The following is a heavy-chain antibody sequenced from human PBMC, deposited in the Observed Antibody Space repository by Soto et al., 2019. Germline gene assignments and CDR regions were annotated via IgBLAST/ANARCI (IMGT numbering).Heavy chain of an antibody. V-gene: IGHV1-69*13. CDR2: IIPIFGTA. Sequence: SVKVSCKASGGTFSSYAISWLRQSPGQGLEWMGGIIPIFGTANYAQKFQGRVTITADESTSTAYMELSSLRSEDTAVYYCARVIAVAGTSWFDPWGQGTLVTVSS. J-gene: IGHJ5*02. CDR1: GGTFSSYA. D-gene: IGHD6-19*01. CDR3: ARVIAVAGTSWFDP.